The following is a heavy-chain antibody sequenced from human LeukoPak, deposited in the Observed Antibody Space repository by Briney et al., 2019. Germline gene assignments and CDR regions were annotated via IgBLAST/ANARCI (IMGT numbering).Heavy chain of an antibody. J-gene: IGHJ6*02. D-gene: IGHD4-17*01. V-gene: IGHV3-21*01. CDR3: ARAYDYGVYWMPYYYYGMDV. CDR2: ISSSSSYI. CDR1: GLTFSSYS. Sequence: GGSLRLPCAASGLTFSSYSMNWVRQAPGKGLEWVSSISSSSSYIYYADSVKGRFTISRDNAKNSLYLQMNSLRAEDTAVYYCARAYDYGVYWMPYYYYGMDVWGQGTTVTVSS.